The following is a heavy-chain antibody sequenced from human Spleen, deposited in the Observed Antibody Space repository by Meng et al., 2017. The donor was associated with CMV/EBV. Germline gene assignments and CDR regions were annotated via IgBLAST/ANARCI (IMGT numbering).Heavy chain of an antibody. D-gene: IGHD3-16*01. CDR3: ASQRWGIGWFDP. Sequence: QVPPPPWGPGLSKPSTPLSPPCTVSGGSISTCALYWCCIRQPPGKSLEWFGYIYSNGSPSYTPSLKSRVTISLDTSKNQFSLKLSSVTAADTAVYYCASQRWGIGWFDPWGQGTLVTVSS. CDR2: IYSNGSP. J-gene: IGHJ5*02. V-gene: IGHV4-30-4*08. CDR1: GGSISTCALY.